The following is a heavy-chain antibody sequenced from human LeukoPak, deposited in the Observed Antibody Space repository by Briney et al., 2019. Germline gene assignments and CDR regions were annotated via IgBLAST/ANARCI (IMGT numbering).Heavy chain of an antibody. CDR3: ATTSSLYYDFWSGQSPYYFDY. CDR1: GFTVSSNY. Sequence: GGSLRLSCAASGFTVSSNYMSWVRQAPGKGLEWVSVIYSGGSTYYADSVKGRFTISRDNSKNTLYLQMNSLRAEDTAVYYCATTSSLYYDFWSGQSPYYFDYWGQGTLVTVSS. V-gene: IGHV3-53*01. D-gene: IGHD3-3*01. J-gene: IGHJ4*02. CDR2: IYSGGST.